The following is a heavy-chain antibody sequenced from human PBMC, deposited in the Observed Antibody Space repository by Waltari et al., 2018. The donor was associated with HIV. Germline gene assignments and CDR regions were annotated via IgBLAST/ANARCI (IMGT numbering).Heavy chain of an antibody. D-gene: IGHD4-4*01. CDR1: GFTFTGYD. Sequence: QVQLVESGGGVVQPGGSLRLSCAASGFTFTGYDIHWVRQAPGKGLEWVAFMRYDGTNKYYAESVKGRFTISRDNSKNSLYLQMNSLRAEDTALYYCAKEGATLTTSAYFYYYGMDVWGQGTTVTVSS. V-gene: IGHV3-30*02. CDR2: MRYDGTNK. J-gene: IGHJ6*02. CDR3: AKEGATLTTSAYFYYYGMDV.